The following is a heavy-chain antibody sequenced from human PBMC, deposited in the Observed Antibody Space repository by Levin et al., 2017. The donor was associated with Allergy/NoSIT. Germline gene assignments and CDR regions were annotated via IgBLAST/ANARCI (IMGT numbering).Heavy chain of an antibody. CDR1: GGSFSGSY. Sequence: SQTLSLTCAVYGGSFSGSYWSWIRQPPGKGLEWIGEINHSGSTNYNPSLKSRVTISVDTSKNQFSLKLSSVTAADTAVYYCARDNPRRSLLWFGELPYLHNWFDPWGQGTLVTVSS. D-gene: IGHD3-10*01. V-gene: IGHV4-34*01. CDR2: INHSGST. CDR3: ARDNPRRSLLWFGELPYLHNWFDP. J-gene: IGHJ5*02.